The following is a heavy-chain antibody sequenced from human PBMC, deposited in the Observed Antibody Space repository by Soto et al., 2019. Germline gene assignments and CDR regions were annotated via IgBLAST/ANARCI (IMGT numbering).Heavy chain of an antibody. J-gene: IGHJ3*02. Sequence: QVQLQESGPGLVKPSGTLSLTCAVSSGSISSSNWWSWVRQPPGKGLEWIGEIYHSGSTNYNPSLKSRVTISVDKSKNQFALKLSSVTAADTAVYYCARVMISSSWSHDAFDIWGQGTMVTVSS. CDR1: SGSISSSNW. V-gene: IGHV4-4*02. CDR3: ARVMISSSWSHDAFDI. CDR2: IYHSGST. D-gene: IGHD6-13*01.